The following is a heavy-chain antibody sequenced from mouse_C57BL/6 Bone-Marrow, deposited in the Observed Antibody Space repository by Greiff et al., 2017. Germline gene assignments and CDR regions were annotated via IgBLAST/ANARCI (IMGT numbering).Heavy chain of an antibody. V-gene: IGHV2-5*01. CDR2: IWRGGST. CDR1: GFSFTSYG. Sequence: VQLQQSGPGLVQPSQSLSITCTVSGFSFTSYGVHWVRQSPGKGLEWLGVIWRGGSTAYNAAFLSSLSITTDNSKSQVFIKMNMLQADDTARYSCAKYYYGSSYGYFDVWGTGTTVTVAS. CDR3: AKYYYGSSYGYFDV. J-gene: IGHJ1*03. D-gene: IGHD1-1*01.